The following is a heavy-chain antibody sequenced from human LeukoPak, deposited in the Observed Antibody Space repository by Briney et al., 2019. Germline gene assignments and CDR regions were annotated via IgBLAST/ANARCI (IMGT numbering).Heavy chain of an antibody. V-gene: IGHV1-46*01. D-gene: IGHD2-8*01. CDR3: ARWGGVGMDV. J-gene: IGHJ6*02. CDR2: NNPSGGST. CDR1: GYTFTSYY. Sequence: ASVKVSCKASGYTFTSYYMHWVRQAPGQGLEWMGINNPSGGSTSYAQKFQGRVIMTRDTSTSTVYMELSSLRSEDTAVYYCARWGGVGMDVWGQGTTLIVSS.